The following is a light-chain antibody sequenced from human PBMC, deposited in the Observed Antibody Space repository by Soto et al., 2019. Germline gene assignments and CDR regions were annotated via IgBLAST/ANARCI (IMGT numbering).Light chain of an antibody. J-gene: IGKJ2*01. CDR1: QSVSSSY. CDR2: DAY. V-gene: IGKV3-20*01. CDR3: QQYGSTLYT. Sequence: EIVLTQSPGTLSLSPGERATLSCRASQSVSSSYLAWYQQKPGQAPRLLIYDAYSRATGIRDRFSGSGSGTDITLTIGRLEPEYFAVYYCQQYGSTLYTFGEGTKLEIK.